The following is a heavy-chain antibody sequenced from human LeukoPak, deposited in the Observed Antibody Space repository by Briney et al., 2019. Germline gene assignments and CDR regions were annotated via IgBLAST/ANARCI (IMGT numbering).Heavy chain of an antibody. V-gene: IGHV4-30-4*08. CDR3: ASAVTGYSSSWYSYYYYMDV. D-gene: IGHD6-13*01. Sequence: SQTLSLTCTVSGGSISSGGYYWSWIRQPPGKGLEWIGYIYYSGSTYYNPSLKSRVTISVDTSKNQFSLKLSSVTAADTAVYYCASAVTGYSSSWYSYYYYMDVWGKGTTVTVSS. CDR2: IYYSGST. CDR1: GGSISSGGYY. J-gene: IGHJ6*03.